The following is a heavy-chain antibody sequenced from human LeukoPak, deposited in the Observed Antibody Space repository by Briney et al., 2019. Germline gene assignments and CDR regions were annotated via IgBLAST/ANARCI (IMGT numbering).Heavy chain of an antibody. CDR2: IDHIGRT. V-gene: IGHV4-38-2*02. CDR1: GYSISRGYY. Sequence: SETLSLTCTVSGYSISRGYYWTWIRQTPGKGLEWIGEIDHIGRTTYNPSLKSRVTISVDTSKNQFSLRLTSVTASDTAVYYCARPVRCSATTCTGPFDYWGQGTLVTVSS. D-gene: IGHD6-19*01. CDR3: ARPVRCSATTCTGPFDY. J-gene: IGHJ4*02.